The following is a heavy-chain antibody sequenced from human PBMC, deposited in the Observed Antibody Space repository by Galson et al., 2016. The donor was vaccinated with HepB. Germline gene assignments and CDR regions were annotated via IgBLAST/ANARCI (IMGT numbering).Heavy chain of an antibody. Sequence: ALRLACAAAGFSVYVMSWVRQAPGKCLAWVATFSGYVTSAFYADSVQARFTIARDSSKKTLLLQMNSLRVDDTARYFCAKDLHYEIARSSSDFWRGLARRQSAGDSDMDVWGQGTTVIVSS. V-gene: IGHV3-23*01. CDR1: GFSVYV. J-gene: IGHJ6*02. D-gene: IGHD3-3*01. CDR3: AKDLHYEIARSSSDFWRGLARRQSAGDSDMDV. CDR2: FSGYVTSA.